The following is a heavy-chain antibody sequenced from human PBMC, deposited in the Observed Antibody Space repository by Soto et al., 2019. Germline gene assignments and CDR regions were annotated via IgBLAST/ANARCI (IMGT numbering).Heavy chain of an antibody. J-gene: IGHJ4*02. Sequence: GSLRLSCAASGFTFSSFALSWVRQAPGKGLEWVSAISGSGDGTDYAASVKGRFTISRDNSKNTLYLQMNSLRAEDTAVYYCAGPGYSSQDYWGQGALVTVSS. CDR2: ISGSGDGT. CDR1: GFTFSSFA. D-gene: IGHD5-18*01. V-gene: IGHV3-23*01. CDR3: AGPGYSSQDY.